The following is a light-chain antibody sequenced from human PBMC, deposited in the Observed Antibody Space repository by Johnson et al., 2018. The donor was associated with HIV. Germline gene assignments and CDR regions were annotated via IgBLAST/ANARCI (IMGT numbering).Light chain of an antibody. V-gene: IGLV1-51*02. CDR2: ESN. Sequence: QSVLTQPPSVSAAPGQKFTIPCSGSSSNIGKNSVSWYQQLPGTAPKLLIYESNKRPSGIPDRFSGSKSGTSATLGITGLQTGDEADYYCGTWDTRLRAYVFGTGTKVTVL. CDR3: GTWDTRLRAYV. CDR1: SSNIGKNS. J-gene: IGLJ1*01.